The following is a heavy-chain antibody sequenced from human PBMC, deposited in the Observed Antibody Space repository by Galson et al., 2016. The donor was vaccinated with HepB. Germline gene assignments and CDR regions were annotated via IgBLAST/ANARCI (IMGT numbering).Heavy chain of an antibody. CDR1: GYNFTGYW. D-gene: IGHD3-3*01. V-gene: IGHV5-10-1*01. J-gene: IGHJ5*02. CDR3: AGYDFWSGSWWFDP. Sequence: QSGAEVTKPGESLRISCQGSGYNFTGYWINWVRQMPGKGLEWMGRIDPSDSYSNYSPSFQGHVTISADKSIGTAYLQWSSLKASDTARYYCAGYDFWSGSWWFDPWGQGTLVTVSS. CDR2: IDPSDSYS.